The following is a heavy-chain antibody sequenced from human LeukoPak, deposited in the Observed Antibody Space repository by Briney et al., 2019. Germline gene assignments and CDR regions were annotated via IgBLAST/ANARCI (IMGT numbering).Heavy chain of an antibody. V-gene: IGHV1-2*02. Sequence: ASVKVSCKTSGYTFTDYYIHWVRQAPGQGLEWMGWINPNSGGTNYAQKFQGRVTMTRDTSISTAYMELSRLRSDDTAVYYCARGTNTVTGWLCYFDYWGQGTLVTVSS. CDR1: GYTFTDYY. D-gene: IGHD4-11*01. J-gene: IGHJ4*02. CDR3: ARGTNTVTGWLCYFDY. CDR2: INPNSGGT.